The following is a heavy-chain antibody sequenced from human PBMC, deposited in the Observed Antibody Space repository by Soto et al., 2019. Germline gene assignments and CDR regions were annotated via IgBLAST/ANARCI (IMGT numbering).Heavy chain of an antibody. CDR3: VGTGTTDDF. V-gene: IGHV4-30-4*01. D-gene: IGHD1-7*01. J-gene: IGHJ1*01. CDR1: GASVNTGDHY. Sequence: SETLSLTCTVSGASVNTGDHYWSFIRQPPGKGLEWLGYIFYSGDTYYNPSLKSRATISLNTSRNQFSLTLTSVTDADTAVYYCVGTGTTDDFWGQGTLVTVSS. CDR2: IFYSGDT.